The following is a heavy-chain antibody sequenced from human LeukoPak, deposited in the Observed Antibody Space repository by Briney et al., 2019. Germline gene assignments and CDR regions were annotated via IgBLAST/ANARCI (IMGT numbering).Heavy chain of an antibody. CDR2: IIPILGIA. Sequence: SVKVSCKASGGTFSSYAISWVRQAPGRGLEWMGRIIPILGIANYAQKFQGRVTITADKSTSTAYMELSSLRSEDTAVYYCARDTLRYFVSDYWGQGTLVTVSS. D-gene: IGHD3-9*01. CDR1: GGTFSSYA. CDR3: ARDTLRYFVSDY. V-gene: IGHV1-69*04. J-gene: IGHJ4*02.